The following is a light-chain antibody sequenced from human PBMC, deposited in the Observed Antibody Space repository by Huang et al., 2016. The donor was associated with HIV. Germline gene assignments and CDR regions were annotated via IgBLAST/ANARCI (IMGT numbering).Light chain of an antibody. CDR1: ERVSSY. V-gene: IGKV1-39*01. CDR2: TAS. Sequence: DIQMTQSPSSLSASVGDRVTITCRASERVSSYLNWYQQKPGKAPKLLIYTASSLQSGVPSRFSGSGSGTDCTLTISSLQPEDFATYYCQQTYSTPHTFGPGTKVDIK. CDR3: QQTYSTPHT. J-gene: IGKJ3*01.